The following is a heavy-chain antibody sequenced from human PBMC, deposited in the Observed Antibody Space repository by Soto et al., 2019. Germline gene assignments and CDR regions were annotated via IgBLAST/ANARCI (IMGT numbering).Heavy chain of an antibody. CDR1: GASISSGSYY. Sequence: SETLSLTCTVSGASISSGSYYWSWIRQHPGKGLEWIGYIYYSGTTYYNPSLKSRVTISVDTSKNQFSLKLNSVTAADTAVYYCARGDGYTSDYWGQGTLVTVSS. V-gene: IGHV4-31*03. J-gene: IGHJ4*02. CDR2: IYYSGTT. D-gene: IGHD5-18*01. CDR3: ARGDGYTSDY.